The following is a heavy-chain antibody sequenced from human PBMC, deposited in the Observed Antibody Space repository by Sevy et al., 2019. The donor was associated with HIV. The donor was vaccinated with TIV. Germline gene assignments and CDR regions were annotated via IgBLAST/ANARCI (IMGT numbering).Heavy chain of an antibody. D-gene: IGHD2-15*01. V-gene: IGHV1-18*01. Sequence: ASVKVSCKASGYTFTTYRITWVRQAPGQGFQWMGWISAHNGDTKYAQKLQGRLTMTTETSTSTAYMELRSLRSDDTAVYYCARAYCSCGSCYSLAYWGQGTLVTVSS. CDR3: ARAYCSCGSCYSLAY. CDR1: GYTFTTYR. J-gene: IGHJ4*02. CDR2: ISAHNGDT.